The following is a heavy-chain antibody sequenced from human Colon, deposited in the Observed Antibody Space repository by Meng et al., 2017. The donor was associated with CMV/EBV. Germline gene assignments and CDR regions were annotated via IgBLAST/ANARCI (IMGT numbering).Heavy chain of an antibody. CDR2: ISTSGSTV. D-gene: IGHD3-10*01. Sequence: SPVSDYYIMWIRRAPGKGLEYVAYISTSGSTVYYADSVMGRLTISRDNINNVVTLHMTSLRGDDAGVYYCARGNTGGDFYFFGLDLWGQGTTVTVSS. J-gene: IGHJ6*02. CDR3: ARGNTGGDFYFFGLDL. V-gene: IGHV3-11*01. CDR1: SPVSDYY.